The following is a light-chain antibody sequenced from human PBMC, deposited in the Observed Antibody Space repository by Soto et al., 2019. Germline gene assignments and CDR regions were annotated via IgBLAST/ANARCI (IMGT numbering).Light chain of an antibody. V-gene: IGKV3-15*01. CDR3: QQYNNWPRALT. J-gene: IGKJ4*01. CDR2: GAS. CDR1: QSIASN. Sequence: EIVMTQSPATLSVSPGERATLSCRASQSIASNLAWYQQKPGQAPRLLIHGASTRATGIAARFSGSGSGTEFTLTINSLQSEDFAVYYCQQYNNWPRALTFGGGTKVEIK.